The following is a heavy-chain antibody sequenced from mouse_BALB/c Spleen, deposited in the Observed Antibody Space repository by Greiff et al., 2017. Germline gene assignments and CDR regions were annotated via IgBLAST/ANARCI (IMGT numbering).Heavy chain of an antibody. Sequence: EVQGVESGGGLVKPGGSLKLSCAASGFTFSSYAMSWVRQSPEKGLEWVAVISSGGSYTYYPDTVTGRFTISRDNAKNTLYLEISSLRSEDTAMYYCARVREVRLHYAMDDWGQGTSVTVSS. CDR2: ISSGGSYT. D-gene: IGHD2-14*01. V-gene: IGHV5-9-4*01. J-gene: IGHJ4*01. CDR3: ARVREVRLHYAMDD. CDR1: GFTFSSYA.